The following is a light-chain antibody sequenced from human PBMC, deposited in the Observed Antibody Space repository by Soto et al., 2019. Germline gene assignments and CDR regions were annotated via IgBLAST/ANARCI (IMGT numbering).Light chain of an antibody. CDR1: QSISSY. Sequence: DIQMTQSPSSLSASVGDRVTITCRASQSISSYLSWYQQKPGKAPKLLIYAASSLQSGVPSRFSGSESGTDFTLTISSLQPEDFATYYCQQSYSTPRTVGPGTKVDVK. CDR2: AAS. CDR3: QQSYSTPRT. V-gene: IGKV1-39*01. J-gene: IGKJ3*01.